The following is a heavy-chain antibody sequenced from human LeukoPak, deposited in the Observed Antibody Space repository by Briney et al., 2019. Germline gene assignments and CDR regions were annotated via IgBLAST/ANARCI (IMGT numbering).Heavy chain of an antibody. D-gene: IGHD2-2*03. CDR1: GGSISSYY. CDR2: IYHSGST. V-gene: IGHV4-59*12. CDR3: ARGRGYCSSTSCRRPFDY. Sequence: PSETLSLTCTVSGGSISSYYWSWIRQPPGKGLEWIGEIYHSGSTNYNPSLKSRVTISVDKSKTQFSLKLSSVTAADTAVYYCARGRGYCSSTSCRRPFDYWGQGTLVTVSS. J-gene: IGHJ4*02.